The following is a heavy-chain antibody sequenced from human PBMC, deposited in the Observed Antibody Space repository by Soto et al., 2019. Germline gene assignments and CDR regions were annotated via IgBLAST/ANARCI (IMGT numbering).Heavy chain of an antibody. CDR2: IYWDDDK. CDR3: AKAWFGEQVYY. V-gene: IGHV2-5*02. Sequence: QITLKESGPTLVKPTQTLTLTCTFSGFSLSTSGVGVGWIRQPPGKALEWLALIYWDDDKRYSPSLKSRLTATXXTSKNQVVLTMTNMDPVDTATYYCAKAWFGEQVYYWGQGTLVTVSS. D-gene: IGHD3-10*01. CDR1: GFSLSTSGVG. J-gene: IGHJ4*02.